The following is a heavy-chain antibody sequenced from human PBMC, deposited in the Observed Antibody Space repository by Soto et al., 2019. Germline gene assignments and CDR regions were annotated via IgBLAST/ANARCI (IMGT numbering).Heavy chain of an antibody. CDR1: GGSISSYY. D-gene: IGHD3-3*01. V-gene: IGHV4-59*08. J-gene: IGHJ6*03. Sequence: SETLSLTCTVSGGSISSYYWSWIRQPPGKGLEWIGYIYYSGSTNYNPSLKSRVTISVDTSKNQFSLKLSSVTAADTAVYYCARVGGFLEWLFPYYYYYMDVWGKGTTVTVSS. CDR3: ARVGGFLEWLFPYYYYYMDV. CDR2: IYYSGST.